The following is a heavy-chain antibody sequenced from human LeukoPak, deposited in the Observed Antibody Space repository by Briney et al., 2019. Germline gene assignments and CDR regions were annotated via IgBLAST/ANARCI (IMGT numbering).Heavy chain of an antibody. V-gene: IGHV3-48*03. CDR3: ARDPGAYSSSPIDY. Sequence: GGSLRLSCTTSGFTFGDYAMSWFRQAPGKGLEWVSYISSSGSTIYYADSVKGRFSISRDNAKNSLYLQMNSLRAEDTAVYYCARDPGAYSSSPIDYWGQGTLVTVSS. CDR2: ISSSGSTI. J-gene: IGHJ4*02. CDR1: GFTFGDYA. D-gene: IGHD6-6*01.